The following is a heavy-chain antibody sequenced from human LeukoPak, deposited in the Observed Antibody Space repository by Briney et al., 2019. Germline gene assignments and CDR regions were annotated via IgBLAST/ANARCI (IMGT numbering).Heavy chain of an antibody. CDR2: IYYSGST. CDR3: ASIYYYDSAPFDP. V-gene: IGHV4-39*01. D-gene: IGHD3-22*01. Sequence: SETLSLTCTVSGGSISSSSYYWGWIRQPPGKGLEWIGSIYYSGSTYYNPSLKSRVTISVDTSKNQFSLKLSSVTAADTAVYYCASIYYYDSAPFDPWGQGTLVTVSS. J-gene: IGHJ5*02. CDR1: GGSISSSSYY.